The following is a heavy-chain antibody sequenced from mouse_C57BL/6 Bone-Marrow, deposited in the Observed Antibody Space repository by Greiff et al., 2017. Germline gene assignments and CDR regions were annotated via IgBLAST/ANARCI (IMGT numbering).Heavy chain of an antibody. Sequence: VQLVESGPGLVQPSQSLSITCTVSGFSLTSYGVHWVRQSPGKGLEWLGVIWRGGSTDYNATFISRLSICKDNSKSQVFFKMNSLQADDTAIYYCARNCWLLCYAMDYWGQGTSVTVSS. CDR3: ARNCWLLCYAMDY. CDR2: IWRGGST. J-gene: IGHJ4*01. V-gene: IGHV2-2*01. D-gene: IGHD2-3*01. CDR1: GFSLTSYG.